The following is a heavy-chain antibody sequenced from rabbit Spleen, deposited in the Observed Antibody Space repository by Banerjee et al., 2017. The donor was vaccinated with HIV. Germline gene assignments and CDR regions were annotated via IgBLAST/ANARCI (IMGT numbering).Heavy chain of an antibody. Sequence: QSLEESGGDLVKPGASLTLTCTASGFSFSSSYWICWVRQAPGKGLEWIACIYVDNTSYYANWAKGRFTISKTSSTTVTLQMTSLAAADTATYFCARDGVAGVGYAYDLWGPGTLVTVS. CDR2: IYVDNTS. D-gene: IGHD6-1*01. V-gene: IGHV1S40*01. CDR1: GFSFSSSYW. CDR3: ARDGVAGVGYAYDL. J-gene: IGHJ4*01.